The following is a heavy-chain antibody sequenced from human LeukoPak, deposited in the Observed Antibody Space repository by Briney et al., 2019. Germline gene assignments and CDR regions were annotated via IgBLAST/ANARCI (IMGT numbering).Heavy chain of an antibody. J-gene: IGHJ5*02. Sequence: GASVTVSCKAAGYTFTDYYLHWVRQAPGQGLEWMGWINPNTGGTTCAQTFQGRVTMTRDTSISTAYMELSRLSSDDTAVYYCARERGFCGSFTCYHWFDPWGQGTLVTVSS. V-gene: IGHV1-2*02. CDR3: ARERGFCGSFTCYHWFDP. D-gene: IGHD2-2*01. CDR1: GYTFTDYY. CDR2: INPNTGGT.